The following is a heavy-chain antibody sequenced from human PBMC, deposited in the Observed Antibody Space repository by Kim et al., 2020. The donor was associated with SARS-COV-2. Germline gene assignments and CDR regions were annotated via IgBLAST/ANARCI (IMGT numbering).Heavy chain of an antibody. D-gene: IGHD3-9*01. Sequence: GGSLRLSCAASGFTFSSYEMNWVRQAPGKGLEWVSYISSSGSTIYYADSVKGRFTISRDNAKNSLYLQMNSLRAEDTAVYYCARDLTYYDILTGYSGRGMDVWGQGTTVTVSS. CDR1: GFTFSSYE. V-gene: IGHV3-48*03. J-gene: IGHJ6*02. CDR2: ISSSGSTI. CDR3: ARDLTYYDILTGYSGRGMDV.